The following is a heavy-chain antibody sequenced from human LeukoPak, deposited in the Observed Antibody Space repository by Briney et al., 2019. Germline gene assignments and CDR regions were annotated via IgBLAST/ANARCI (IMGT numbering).Heavy chain of an antibody. J-gene: IGHJ6*03. CDR2: IYPGDSDT. D-gene: IGHD6-13*01. Sequence: GESLQISCKGSGYSFTSYWIDWVRQMPGKGLQWMGIIYPGDSDTRYSPSFQGQVTISADKSISTAYLQWGSLKASDTAMYYCARQTTSSWYLNRAYMDVWGKGTTVTVSS. CDR3: ARQTTSSWYLNRAYMDV. CDR1: GYSFTSYW. V-gene: IGHV5-51*01.